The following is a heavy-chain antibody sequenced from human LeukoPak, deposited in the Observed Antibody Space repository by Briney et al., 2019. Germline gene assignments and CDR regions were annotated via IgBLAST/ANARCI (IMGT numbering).Heavy chain of an antibody. CDR3: ARVGVGATTDYFDY. CDR2: IYYSGST. D-gene: IGHD1-26*01. CDR1: GGSISSYY. J-gene: IGHJ4*02. Sequence: PSETLSLTCTVSGGSISSYYWSWIRQPPGKGLEWIGYIYYSGSTNYNPSLKSRVTISVDTSKNQFSLKLSSVTAADTAVYYCARVGVGATTDYFDYWGQGTLVTVSS. V-gene: IGHV4-59*01.